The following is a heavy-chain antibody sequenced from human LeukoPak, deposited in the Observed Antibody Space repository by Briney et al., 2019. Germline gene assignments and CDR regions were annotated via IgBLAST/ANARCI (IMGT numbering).Heavy chain of an antibody. CDR2: VVGAGTTT. CDR3: AKARLSTGWAYNDY. D-gene: IGHD6-19*01. Sequence: GGSLRLSCAASGFTFVNYAMSWVREAPGKGLEWVSAVVGAGTTTFYADSVKGRFTISRDNSKNTVYLQINSLRAGDTAVYYCAKARLSTGWAYNDYWGQGTLVTVSS. V-gene: IGHV3-23*01. CDR1: GFTFVNYA. J-gene: IGHJ4*02.